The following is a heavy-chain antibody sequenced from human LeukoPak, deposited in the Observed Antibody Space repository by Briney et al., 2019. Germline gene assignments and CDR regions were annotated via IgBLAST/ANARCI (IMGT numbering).Heavy chain of an antibody. CDR1: GFTFSSYS. CDR3: AKELTTERTPGVDS. V-gene: IGHV3-23*01. Sequence: GGSLRLSCAASGFTFSSYSMSWVRQGPGTGLEWVSAISGSGDTTFYADSVKGRFTISRDNSKNTLFLQVNSLRVEDTAEYFCAKELTTERTPGVDSWGQGTLVTVSS. J-gene: IGHJ4*02. CDR2: ISGSGDTT. D-gene: IGHD4-17*01.